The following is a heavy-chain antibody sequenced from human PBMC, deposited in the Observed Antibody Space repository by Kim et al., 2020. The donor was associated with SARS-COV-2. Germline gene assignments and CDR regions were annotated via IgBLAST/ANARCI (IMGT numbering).Heavy chain of an antibody. V-gene: IGHV4-34*01. CDR3: AQNPGSSYDC. Sequence: STNYNPSLQSRVNTAVDTSRNQFSLKLCSVTAADTAVYYCAQNPGSSYDCWGQGTLVTVSS. J-gene: IGHJ4*02. D-gene: IGHD3-10*01. CDR2: ST.